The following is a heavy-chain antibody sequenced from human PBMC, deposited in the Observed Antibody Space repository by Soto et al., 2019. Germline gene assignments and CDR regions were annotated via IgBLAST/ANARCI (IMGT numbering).Heavy chain of an antibody. CDR3: ARGGRSGTFYYYYGMDV. V-gene: IGHV1-69*12. CDR2: IIPIFGTA. D-gene: IGHD3-16*01. CDR1: GGTFSSYA. J-gene: IGHJ6*02. Sequence: QVQLVQSGAEVKKPGSSVKVSCKASGGTFSSYAISWVRQAPGQGLEWMGGIIPIFGTANYAQKFQARVTITADESTSTAYMELSSLRSEDTAVYYCARGGRSGTFYYYYGMDVWGQGTTVTVSS.